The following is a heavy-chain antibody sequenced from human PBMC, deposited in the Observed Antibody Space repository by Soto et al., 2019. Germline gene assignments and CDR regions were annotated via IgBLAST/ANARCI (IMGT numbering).Heavy chain of an antibody. V-gene: IGHV3-15*07. D-gene: IGHD3-3*01. CDR1: GFTFSNAW. Sequence: GGSLRLSCAASGFTFSNAWMNWVRQAPGKGLEWVGRIKSKTDGGTTDYAAPVKGRFTISRDDSKNMLYLQMNSLKTEDTAVYYCTAPPAYDFWSGYSTPYYYYGMDVWGQGTTVTVSS. CDR2: IKSKTDGGTT. CDR3: TAPPAYDFWSGYSTPYYYYGMDV. J-gene: IGHJ6*02.